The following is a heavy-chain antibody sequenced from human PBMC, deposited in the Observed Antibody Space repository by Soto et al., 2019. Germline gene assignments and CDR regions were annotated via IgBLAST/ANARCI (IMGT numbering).Heavy chain of an antibody. CDR3: ARDQGIVATMVYYGMDV. V-gene: IGHV1-3*01. Sequence: ASVKVSCNASGYTFTSYAMHWVRRAPVQSLEWVSWNNAGNGNTKYSQKFQGRVTITRDTSASTAYMELSSLRSEDTAVYYCARDQGIVATMVYYGMDVWGQGTTVTVSS. CDR2: NNAGNGNT. D-gene: IGHD5-12*01. J-gene: IGHJ6*02. CDR1: GYTFTSYA.